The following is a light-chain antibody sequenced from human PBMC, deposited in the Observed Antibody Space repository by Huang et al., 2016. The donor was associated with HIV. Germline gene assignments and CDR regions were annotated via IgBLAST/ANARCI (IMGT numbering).Light chain of an antibody. CDR1: QSISSSF. V-gene: IGKV3-20*01. J-gene: IGKJ2*01. Sequence: EIVLTQSPGTQSLSPGERATLSCRASQSISSSFLAGYQQKPGQAPRLLIYGASNRATGIPDRFSGSGSGTDFTLTISRLEAEDFAVYYCHQYGTAPRTFGQGTKLGIK. CDR2: GAS. CDR3: HQYGTAPRT.